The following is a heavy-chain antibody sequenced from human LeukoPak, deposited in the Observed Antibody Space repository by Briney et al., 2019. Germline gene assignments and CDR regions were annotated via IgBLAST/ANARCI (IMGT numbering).Heavy chain of an antibody. J-gene: IGHJ6*02. CDR1: GFTFSSYE. CDR2: ISSSGSTI. V-gene: IGHV3-48*03. CDR3: ARSYYGMDV. Sequence: PGASLRLSCAASGFTFSSYEMNWVRQAPGKGLEWVSYISSSGSTIYYADSVKGRFTISRDNAKNSLYLQMNSLRAEDTAVYYCARSYYGMDVWGQGTTVTVSS.